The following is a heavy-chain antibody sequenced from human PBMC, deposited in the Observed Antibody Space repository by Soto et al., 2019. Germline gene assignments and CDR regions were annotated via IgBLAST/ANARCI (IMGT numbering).Heavy chain of an antibody. CDR1: GYSFTSYW. J-gene: IGHJ3*02. CDR3: ARCTRYCSGGSCYSDAFDI. D-gene: IGHD2-15*01. V-gene: IGHV5-51*01. Sequence: GESLKISCKGSGYSFTSYWIGWVRQMPGKGLEWMGIIYPGDSDTRYSPSFQGQVTISADKSISTAYLQWSSLKASDTAMYYCARCTRYCSGGSCYSDAFDIWGQGTMVTVPS. CDR2: IYPGDSDT.